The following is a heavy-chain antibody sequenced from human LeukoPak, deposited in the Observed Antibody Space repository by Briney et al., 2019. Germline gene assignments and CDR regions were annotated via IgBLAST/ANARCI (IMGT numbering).Heavy chain of an antibody. CDR3: ARGLSGVQGGNYYYGMDV. J-gene: IGHJ6*02. Sequence: GASVKVSCKDSGYPFTNHDFNWVRQATGQGLEWMGWVNPNSGNTGYAQKFQGRVTMTRNTSISTAYMELSSLGSADTAVYYCARGLSGVQGGNYYYGMDVWGQGTTVTVSS. CDR1: GYPFTNHD. V-gene: IGHV1-8*01. CDR2: VNPNSGNT. D-gene: IGHD3-3*01.